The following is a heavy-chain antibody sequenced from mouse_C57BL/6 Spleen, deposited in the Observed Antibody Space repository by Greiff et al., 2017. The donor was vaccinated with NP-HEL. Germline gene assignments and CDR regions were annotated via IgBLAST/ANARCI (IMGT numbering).Heavy chain of an antibody. Sequence: EVQVVESGPGLVKPSQSLSLTCSVTGYSITSGYYWNWIRQFPGNKLEWMGYISYDGSNNYNPSLKNRISITRDTSKNQFFLKLNSVTTEDTATYYCATSYSSYAMDYWGQGTSVTVSS. CDR1: GYSITSGYY. J-gene: IGHJ4*01. CDR2: ISYDGSN. CDR3: ATSYSSYAMDY. D-gene: IGHD2-10*01. V-gene: IGHV3-6*01.